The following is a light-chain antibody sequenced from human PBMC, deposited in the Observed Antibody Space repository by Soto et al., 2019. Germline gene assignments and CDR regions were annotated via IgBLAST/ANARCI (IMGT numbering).Light chain of an antibody. CDR3: QQYNTWPRT. CDR1: QSVSSN. J-gene: IGKJ1*01. CDR2: GAS. V-gene: IGKV3-15*01. Sequence: EILMTQSPATLSVTPGERATLSCMASQSVSSNFAWYQQKPGQAPRLLIYGASTRATAVPARFTASGSGTEFTLTISSLQSEDFAVYYCQQYNTWPRTFGQGTKVDIK.